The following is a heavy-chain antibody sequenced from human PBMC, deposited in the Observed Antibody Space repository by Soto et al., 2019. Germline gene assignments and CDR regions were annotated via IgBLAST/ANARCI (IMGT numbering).Heavy chain of an antibody. CDR3: VRAPLKPLVYYFDQ. D-gene: IGHD2-8*02. CDR1: GFTFTSFA. Sequence: EVQLLESGGDLVQPGGSLRLSCATSGFTFTSFALSWVRQAPGKGLEWVSVIGGLAGRTYYADYVKGRFTISRDNSKNTLYLQMNSLRVEDTAVYYCVRAPLKPLVYYFDQWGQGTLVTVSS. J-gene: IGHJ4*02. CDR2: IGGLAGRT. V-gene: IGHV3-23*01.